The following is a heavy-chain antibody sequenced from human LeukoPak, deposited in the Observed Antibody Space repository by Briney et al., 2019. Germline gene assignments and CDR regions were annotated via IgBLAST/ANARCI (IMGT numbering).Heavy chain of an antibody. Sequence: PGGSLRLSCAASGFSFSTYWMNWVRQAPGKGLEWVANIGQDGSEKHYVDSVKGRFSISRENARDSLYLQMNSLRGEDTAVYYCARALYPNAGLFDYWGQGALVTVSS. CDR2: IGQDGSEK. V-gene: IGHV3-7*01. D-gene: IGHD2-15*01. CDR3: ARALYPNAGLFDY. J-gene: IGHJ4*02. CDR1: GFSFSTYW.